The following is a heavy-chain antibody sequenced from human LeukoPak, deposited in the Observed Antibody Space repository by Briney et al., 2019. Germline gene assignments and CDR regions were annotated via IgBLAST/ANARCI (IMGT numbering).Heavy chain of an antibody. CDR2: INTTSGDT. J-gene: IGHJ4*02. CDR1: GYTFTAAYD. D-gene: IGHD5-12*01. Sequence: ASFKVSCKTSGYTFTAAYDIHWLRQAPGQGPGFMGWINTTSGDTRYAQKFQGRVTVTRDTVISTAYMELSSLTSDDTAVYYCARDPRGTYDYWGQGTLVTVSS. CDR3: ARDPRGTYDY. V-gene: IGHV1-2*02.